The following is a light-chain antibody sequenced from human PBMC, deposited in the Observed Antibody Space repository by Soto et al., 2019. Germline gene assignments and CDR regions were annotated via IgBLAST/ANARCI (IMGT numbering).Light chain of an antibody. CDR2: DVS. CDR1: SSDVGGYNY. CDR3: SSYTSSSSF. J-gene: IGLJ1*01. Sequence: QSALTQPASVSGSPGQSITISCTGTSSDVGGYNYVSWYQQHPGKAPKLMIYDVSNRPSGVSNRFSGSKSGNTASLTISGLQAEDGADYYCSSYTSSSSFFGTGTKVTVL. V-gene: IGLV2-14*01.